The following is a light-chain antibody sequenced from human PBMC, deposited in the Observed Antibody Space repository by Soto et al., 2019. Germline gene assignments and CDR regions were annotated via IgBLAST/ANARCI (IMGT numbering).Light chain of an antibody. V-gene: IGKV1-33*01. J-gene: IGKJ5*01. CDR3: QQYENLPT. CDR1: QNINNY. CDR2: DAS. Sequence: DIQMTQSPSSLSSSVGDRVPIICQASQNINNYLNWYQQKPGRAPKLLIYDASNLEAGVPSRFRGSGSGTDFTFTISRLQPEDIATYYCQQYENLPTFGQGTRLEIK.